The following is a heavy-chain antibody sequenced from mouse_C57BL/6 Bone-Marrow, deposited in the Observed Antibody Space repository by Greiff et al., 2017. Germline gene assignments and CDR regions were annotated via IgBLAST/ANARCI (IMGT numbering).Heavy chain of an antibody. J-gene: IGHJ2*01. V-gene: IGHV1-7*01. CDR3: KRSDDGYYYCDY. CDR2: INPSTGYT. Sequence: VQLQQSGAELAKPGASVKMSCAASGYTFTSYWMHWVNQRPGQGLEWIGYINPSTGYTEYTQKFKDKATLTADKSSSTAYMQLSSLTSENSAVYNCKRSDDGYYYCDYGGQGTTLTVTA. D-gene: IGHD2-3*01. CDR1: GYTFTSYW.